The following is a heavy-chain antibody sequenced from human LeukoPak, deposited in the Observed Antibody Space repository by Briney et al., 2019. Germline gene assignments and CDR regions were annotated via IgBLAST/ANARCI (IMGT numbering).Heavy chain of an antibody. CDR2: IYYSGST. D-gene: IGHD6-13*01. J-gene: IGHJ4*02. V-gene: IGHV4-59*01. Sequence: SETLSLTCTVYGGSISSYYWSWIRQPPGKGLEWIGYIYYSGSTNYNPSLKSRVTISVDTSKNQFSLKLSSVTAADTAVYYCARSSSWYDGFDYWGQGTLVTVSS. CDR3: ARSSSWYDGFDY. CDR1: GGSISSYY.